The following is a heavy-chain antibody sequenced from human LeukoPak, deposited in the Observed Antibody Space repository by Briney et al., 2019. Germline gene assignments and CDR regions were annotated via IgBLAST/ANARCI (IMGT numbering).Heavy chain of an antibody. J-gene: IGHJ3*02. CDR3: ARWGASAAGDAFDI. Sequence: GGSLRLSCAASGFTFSSYSMNWVRQAPGKGLEWVSSISSSSSYIYYADSVKGRFTISRDNSKNTLYLQMNSLRAEDTAVYYCARWGASAAGDAFDIWGQGTMVTVSS. CDR1: GFTFSSYS. CDR2: ISSSSSYI. V-gene: IGHV3-21*01. D-gene: IGHD6-13*01.